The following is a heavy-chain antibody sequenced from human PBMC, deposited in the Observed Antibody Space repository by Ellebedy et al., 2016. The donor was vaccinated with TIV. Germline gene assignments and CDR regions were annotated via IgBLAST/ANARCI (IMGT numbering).Heavy chain of an antibody. D-gene: IGHD4-17*01. CDR1: GGTFSSYA. J-gene: IGHJ4*02. Sequence: ASVKVSYKASGGTFSSYAISWVRQAPGQGLEWMGGIIPIFGTANYAQKFQGRVTITADESTSTAYMELSSLRSEDTAVYYCARDPHLTVTTSSSDYWGQGTLVTVSS. CDR2: IIPIFGTA. CDR3: ARDPHLTVTTSSSDY. V-gene: IGHV1-69*13.